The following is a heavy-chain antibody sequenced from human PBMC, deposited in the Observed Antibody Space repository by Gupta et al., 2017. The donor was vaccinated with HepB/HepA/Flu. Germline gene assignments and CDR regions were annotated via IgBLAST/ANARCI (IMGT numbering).Heavy chain of an antibody. D-gene: IGHD2-2*01. J-gene: IGHJ4*02. V-gene: IGHV3-7*01. CDR2: IKPDGSEK. CDR1: GFTFSSYW. CDR3: ARARYCSTTSCYTFDY. Sequence: EVQLVESGGGLVQPGGSLRLSCAASGFTFSSYWMSWVRQAPGKGLEWVANIKPDGSEKYYVDAVKGRFTISRDNAKNSLYLQVNSLRDEDTAVYYCARARYCSTTSCYTFDYWGQGTLVTVSS.